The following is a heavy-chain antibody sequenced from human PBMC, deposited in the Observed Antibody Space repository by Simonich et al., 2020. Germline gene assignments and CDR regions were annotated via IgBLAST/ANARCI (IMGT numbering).Heavy chain of an antibody. V-gene: IGHV3-49*04. CDR3: TRHLGIGAFDI. CDR2: IRSTAYGGTT. J-gene: IGHJ3*02. CDR1: GFTFGDYA. Sequence: EVQLVESGGGLVQPGRSLRLSCTASGFTFGDYAMSWVRQAPGKGLEWVGFIRSTAYGGTTEYAASVKGRFTISRDDSKSIAYLQMNSLKTEDTAVYYCTRHLGIGAFDIWGQGTMVTVSS. D-gene: IGHD7-27*01.